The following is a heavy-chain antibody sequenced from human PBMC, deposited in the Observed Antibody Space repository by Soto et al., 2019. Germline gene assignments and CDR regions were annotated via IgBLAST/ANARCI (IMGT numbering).Heavy chain of an antibody. Sequence: SVEVSFKASGGTFISYAISWVRQAPGQGLEWMGGIIPIFGTANYAQKFQGRVTITADESTSTAYMELSSLRSEDTAVYYCARDRAGTSCYFWGQGTLVTVSS. J-gene: IGHJ4*02. CDR2: IIPIFGTA. CDR1: GGTFISYA. D-gene: IGHD2-2*01. CDR3: ARDRAGTSCYF. V-gene: IGHV1-69*13.